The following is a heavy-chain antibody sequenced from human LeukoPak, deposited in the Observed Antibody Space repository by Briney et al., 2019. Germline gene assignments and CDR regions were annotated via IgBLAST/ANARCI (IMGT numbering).Heavy chain of an antibody. CDR2: ISYDGSNK. D-gene: IGHD3-10*01. CDR1: GFTFSGYA. V-gene: IGHV3-30*04. CDR3: ARSLFRGAVFDY. Sequence: GRSLRLSCAASGFTFSGYAMHWVRQAPGKGLEWVAVISYDGSNKYYADSVKGRFTISRDNSKNTLYPQMNSLRAEDTAVYYCARSLFRGAVFDYWCQGTLVTVSS. J-gene: IGHJ4*02.